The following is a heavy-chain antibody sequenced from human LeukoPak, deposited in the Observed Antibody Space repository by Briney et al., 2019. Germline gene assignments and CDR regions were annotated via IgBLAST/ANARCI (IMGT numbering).Heavy chain of an antibody. CDR1: GFTFSTYS. CDR3: ASFEMAVDY. Sequence: GGSLRLSCAASGFTFSTYSMNWVRQAPGKGLEWVSYISYTNIIYYADSVKGRFTISRDNSKNTLYLQMNSLRAEDTAVYYCASFEMAVDYWGQGTLVTVSS. D-gene: IGHD5-24*01. V-gene: IGHV3-48*01. CDR2: ISYTNII. J-gene: IGHJ4*02.